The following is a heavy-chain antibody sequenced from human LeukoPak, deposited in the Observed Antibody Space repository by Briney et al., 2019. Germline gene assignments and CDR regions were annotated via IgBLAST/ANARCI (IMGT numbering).Heavy chain of an antibody. CDR1: GGSTSSGNYY. CDR3: ARLGAGPTYYDFWSGYSSFYFDY. D-gene: IGHD3-3*01. V-gene: IGHV4-39*02. CDR2: ISSSGNT. Sequence: SETLSLTCTVSGGSTSSGNYYWGWIRQPPGKGLEWIGGISSSGNTYYNPSLKSRITISIDTSKDHFSLKLSSVTAADTAVYYCARLGAGPTYYDFWSGYSSFYFDYWGQGTLVTVSS. J-gene: IGHJ4*02.